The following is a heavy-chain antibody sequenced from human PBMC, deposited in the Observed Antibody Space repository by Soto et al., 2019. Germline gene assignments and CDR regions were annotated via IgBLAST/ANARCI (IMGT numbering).Heavy chain of an antibody. CDR2: IKQDGSEK. Sequence: EEQVVESGGHLAQPGGSLRLSCAASGFPFSSHWMSWVRQAPGKGLEWVANIKQDGSEKHYVDSVKGRFTISRDNAKNTLYLQMNSLRAEDTAVYYCARERSGVLDYWDQGTLVTVSS. D-gene: IGHD3-10*01. CDR3: ARERSGVLDY. CDR1: GFPFSSHW. J-gene: IGHJ4*02. V-gene: IGHV3-7*03.